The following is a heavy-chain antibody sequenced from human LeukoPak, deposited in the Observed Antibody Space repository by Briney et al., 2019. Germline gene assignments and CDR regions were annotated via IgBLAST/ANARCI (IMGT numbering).Heavy chain of an antibody. J-gene: IGHJ4*02. CDR3: ARGMTEMWYDSSGYGSFDY. D-gene: IGHD3-22*01. CDR1: GGTFSSYA. V-gene: IGHV1-69*01. CDR2: IIPIFGTA. Sequence: SSVKVSCKASGGTFSSYAISWVRQAPGQGLEWMGGIIPIFGTANYAQKFQGRVTITADESTSTAYMELSSLRSEDTAVYYCARGMTEMWYDSSGYGSFDYWGQGTLVTVSS.